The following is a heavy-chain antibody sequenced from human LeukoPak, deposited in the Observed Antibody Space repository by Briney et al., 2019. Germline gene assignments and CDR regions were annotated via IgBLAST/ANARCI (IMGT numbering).Heavy chain of an antibody. CDR2: IDTKTGNP. J-gene: IGHJ4*02. Sequence: ASVKVSCKASGYTFSSCAINWVRPAPGQGLEYMGWIDTKTGNPTYAQGFTGRFVFSLDTSVSTAYLQISSLKAEDTAVYYCAIHPSDSSGYFSYWGQGALVTVSS. CDR3: AIHPSDSSGYFSY. V-gene: IGHV7-4-1*02. D-gene: IGHD3-22*01. CDR1: GYTFSSCA.